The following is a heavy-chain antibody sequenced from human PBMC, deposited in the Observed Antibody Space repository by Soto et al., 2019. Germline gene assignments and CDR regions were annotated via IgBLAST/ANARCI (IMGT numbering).Heavy chain of an antibody. V-gene: IGHV4-31*03. CDR2: IYYSGST. CDR1: GGSISSGGYY. D-gene: IGHD4-17*01. Sequence: QVQLQESGPGLVKPSQTLSLTCTVSGGSISSGGYYWSWIRQHRGKGLEWIGYIYYSGSTYYNPSLKSRVTISVETSKNQFSLKLSSVTAADTAVYYCARSPEATVTAFDYWGQGTLVTVSS. J-gene: IGHJ4*02. CDR3: ARSPEATVTAFDY.